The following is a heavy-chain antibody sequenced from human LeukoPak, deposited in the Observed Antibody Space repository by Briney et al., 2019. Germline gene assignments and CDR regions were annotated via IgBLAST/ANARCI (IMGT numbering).Heavy chain of an antibody. Sequence: SETLSLTCAVYGGSFSGYYWSWIRQPPGKGLEWIGEINHSGSTNYNPSLKSRVTISVDTSKNQFSLKLSSVTAADTAVYYCGRGGGSSGWLGIDAFDIWGQGTMVTVSS. D-gene: IGHD6-19*01. CDR1: GGSFSGYY. V-gene: IGHV4-34*01. CDR3: GRGGGSSGWLGIDAFDI. J-gene: IGHJ3*02. CDR2: INHSGST.